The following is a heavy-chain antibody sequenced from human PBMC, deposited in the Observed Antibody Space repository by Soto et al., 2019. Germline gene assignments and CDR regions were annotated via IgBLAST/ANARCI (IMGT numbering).Heavy chain of an antibody. CDR1: GFTFSDYY. J-gene: IGHJ3*02. D-gene: IGHD2-15*01. V-gene: IGHV3-11*01. CDR3: ASWIVVVAATYAFDI. CDR2: ISSSGSTI. Sequence: GGSLRLSCAASGFTFSDYYMSWIRQAPGKGLEWVSYISSSGSTIYYADSVKGRFTISRDNAKNSLYLQMNSLRAEDTAVYYCASWIVVVAATYAFDIWGQGTMVTVSS.